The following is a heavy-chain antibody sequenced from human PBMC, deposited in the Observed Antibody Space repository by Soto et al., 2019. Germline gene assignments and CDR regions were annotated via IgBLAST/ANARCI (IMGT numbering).Heavy chain of an antibody. CDR3: ARHNLVYSNPNWVDP. J-gene: IGHJ5*02. D-gene: IGHD2-21*01. CDR1: GGSISSSSYY. CDR2: IYYSGST. Sequence: SETLSLTCTVSGGSISSSSYYWGWIRQPPGKGLEWIGSIYYSGSTYYNPSLKSRVTISVDTSKNQFSLKLSSVTAADTAVYYCARHNLVYSNPNWVDPWGQGTLVNGS. V-gene: IGHV4-39*01.